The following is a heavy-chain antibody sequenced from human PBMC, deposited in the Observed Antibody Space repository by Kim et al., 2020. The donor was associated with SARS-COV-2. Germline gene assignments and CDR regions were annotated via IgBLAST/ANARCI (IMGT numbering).Heavy chain of an antibody. J-gene: IGHJ5*02. CDR3: ASTTSRAGDNWFDP. V-gene: IGHV3-48*02. CDR2: ISSSSSTI. Sequence: GGSLRLSCAASGFTFSSYSMNWVRQAPGKGLEWVSYISSSSSTIYYADSVKGRFTISRDNAKNSLYLQMNSLRDEDTAVYYCASTTSRAGDNWFDPWGQGTLVTVSS. D-gene: IGHD3-10*01. CDR1: GFTFSSYS.